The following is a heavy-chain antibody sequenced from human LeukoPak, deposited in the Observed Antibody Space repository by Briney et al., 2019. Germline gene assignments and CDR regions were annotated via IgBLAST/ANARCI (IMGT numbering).Heavy chain of an antibody. Sequence: PSETLSLTCTVSGGSISSSSYYWGWIRQPPGKGLEWIGSIYHSGSTYYNPSLKSRVTISVDTSKNQFSLKLSSVTAADTAVYYCARHLIGGSYSSEFDYWGQGALVTVSS. D-gene: IGHD1-26*01. CDR2: IYHSGST. V-gene: IGHV4-39*01. CDR3: ARHLIGGSYSSEFDY. CDR1: GGSISSSSYY. J-gene: IGHJ4*02.